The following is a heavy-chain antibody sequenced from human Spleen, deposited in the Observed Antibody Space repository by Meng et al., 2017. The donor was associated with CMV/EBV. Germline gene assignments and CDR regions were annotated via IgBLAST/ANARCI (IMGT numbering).Heavy chain of an antibody. Sequence: GSLKISCAASGFTFSSYWMNWVRQAPGKGLEWVANIKQDGSEKYYVDSVKGRFTISRDNAKNSLYLQMNSLRAEDTAVYFCARDGGYSYGYYYYGMDVWGQGTTVTVSS. J-gene: IGHJ6*02. CDR2: IKQDGSEK. V-gene: IGHV3-7*01. CDR1: GFTFSSYW. CDR3: ARDGGYSYGYYYYGMDV. D-gene: IGHD5-18*01.